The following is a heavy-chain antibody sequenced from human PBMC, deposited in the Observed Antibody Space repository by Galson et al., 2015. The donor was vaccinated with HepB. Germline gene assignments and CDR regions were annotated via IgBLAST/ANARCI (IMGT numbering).Heavy chain of an antibody. CDR3: ARDLRLGSWYRHYYYGMDV. J-gene: IGHJ6*02. V-gene: IGHV3-7*03. D-gene: IGHD6-13*01. CDR2: IKQDGSEK. CDR1: GFTFSSYW. Sequence: SLRLSCAASGFTFSSYWMSWVRQAPGKGLEWVANIKQDGSEKYYVDSVKGRFTISRDNAKNSLYLQMNSLRAEDTAVYYCARDLRLGSWYRHYYYGMDVWGQGTTVTVSS.